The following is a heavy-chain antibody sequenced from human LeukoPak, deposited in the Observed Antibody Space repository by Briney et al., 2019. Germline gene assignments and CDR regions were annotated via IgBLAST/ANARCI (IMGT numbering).Heavy chain of an antibody. CDR1: SGSISSSSYY. J-gene: IGHJ4*02. Sequence: SETLSLTCTVSSGSISSSSYYWGWIRQPPGKGLEWIGNIYYSGSTYYNPSLKSRVTIPVDTSQSQFSLRLSSVTAADTAVYYCARYDSGGFYRNFDYWGQGPLVTVSS. CDR2: IYYSGST. D-gene: IGHD3-22*01. CDR3: ARYDSGGFYRNFDY. V-gene: IGHV4-39*01.